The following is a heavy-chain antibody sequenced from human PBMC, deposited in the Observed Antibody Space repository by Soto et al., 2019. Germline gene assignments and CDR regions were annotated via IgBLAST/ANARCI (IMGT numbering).Heavy chain of an antibody. CDR1: GFSFSSYG. Sequence: GGSLRLSCAACGFSFSSYGMHWVRQAPGKGLEWVAVISYDGSNKYYADSVKGRFTISRDNSKNTLYLQMNSLRAEDTAVYYCAPWFGAFDYWGQGTLVTVSS. J-gene: IGHJ4*02. D-gene: IGHD3-10*01. V-gene: IGHV3-30*03. CDR2: ISYDGSNK. CDR3: APWFGAFDY.